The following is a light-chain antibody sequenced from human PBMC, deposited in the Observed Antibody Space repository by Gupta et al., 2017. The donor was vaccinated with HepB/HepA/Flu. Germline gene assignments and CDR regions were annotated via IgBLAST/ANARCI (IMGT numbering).Light chain of an antibody. J-gene: IGKJ1*01. CDR3: HQYYGVPRT. Sequence: DIVLTQSPDSLAVSLGERATINCKSSQSVLYSPNNKNYLAWFQQKPGQPPKLLIYWASIRESGVPDRFSGSGTGTDCTLTLSSLQPEDVSVYYCHQYYGVPRTFGQGTKVEIK. CDR2: WAS. V-gene: IGKV4-1*01. CDR1: QSVLYSPNNKNY.